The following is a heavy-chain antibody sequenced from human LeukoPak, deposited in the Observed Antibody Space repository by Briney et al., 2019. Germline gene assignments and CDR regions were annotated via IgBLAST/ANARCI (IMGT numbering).Heavy chain of an antibody. CDR3: ATYRQVLLPFES. Sequence: PGGSLRLSCAASGFTFSSYGMSWVRQAPGKGLEWVSAISATGGTTYYADSVKGRFTIPRDNSKNTLYLQMNSLRAEDTAIYYCATYRQVLLPFESWGQGTLVTVSS. CDR2: ISATGGTT. D-gene: IGHD2-8*02. J-gene: IGHJ4*02. V-gene: IGHV3-23*01. CDR1: GFTFSSYG.